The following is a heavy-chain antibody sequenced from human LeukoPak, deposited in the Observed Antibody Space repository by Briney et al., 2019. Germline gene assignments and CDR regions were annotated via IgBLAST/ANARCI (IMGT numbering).Heavy chain of an antibody. CDR3: AREDGYNPGGFDY. V-gene: IGHV3-48*03. CDR2: ISSSGSTI. D-gene: IGHD5-24*01. Sequence: GGSLRLSCAASGFTVSNYYMNWVRQAPGKGLEWVSYISSSGSTIYYADSVKGRFTISRDNAKNSLYLQMNSLRAEDTAVYYCAREDGYNPGGFDYWGQGTLVTVSS. CDR1: GFTVSNYY. J-gene: IGHJ4*02.